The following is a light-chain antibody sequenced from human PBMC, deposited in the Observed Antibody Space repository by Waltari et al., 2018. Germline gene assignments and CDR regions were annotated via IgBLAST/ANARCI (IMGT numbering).Light chain of an antibody. CDR1: RNDIGSYNL. CDR3: CSFAGGDDYYV. V-gene: IGLV2-23*02. Sequence: QSALTQPASVSGSPGQSITISCTGTRNDIGSYNLVSWFQQQPGRAPKVIIFGVTKRPSGVSDRVSGLKSGYTASLTISGLQPGDEATCFCCSFAGGDDYYVFGSGTKVSVL. J-gene: IGLJ1*01. CDR2: GVT.